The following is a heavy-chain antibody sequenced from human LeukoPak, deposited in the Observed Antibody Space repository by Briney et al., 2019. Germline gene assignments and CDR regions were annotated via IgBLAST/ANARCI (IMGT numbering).Heavy chain of an antibody. J-gene: IGHJ4*02. CDR1: GFTFSSYG. Sequence: GGSLRLSCAASGFTFSSYGMHWVRQAPGKGLEWVAFIRYDGSNKYYADSVKGRSTISRDNSKNTLYLQMNSLRAEDTAVYYCAKGPSIGWLQLPEHFDYWGQGTLVTVSS. D-gene: IGHD5-24*01. V-gene: IGHV3-30*02. CDR2: IRYDGSNK. CDR3: AKGPSIGWLQLPEHFDY.